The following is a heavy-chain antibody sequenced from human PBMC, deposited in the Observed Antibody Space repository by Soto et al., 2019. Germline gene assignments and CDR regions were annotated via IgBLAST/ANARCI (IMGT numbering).Heavy chain of an antibody. D-gene: IGHD2-2*01. CDR1: GFTFSSYS. CDR3: ARVHRVTPKKGYCSSTSCSISPRNFFWYDP. J-gene: IGHJ5*02. CDR2: ISSSSSYI. Sequence: PGGSLRLSCAASGFTFSSYSMNWVRQAPGKGLEWVSSISSSSSYIYYADSVKGRFTISRDNAKNSLYLQMNSLRAEDTAVYYCARVHRVTPKKGYCSSTSCSISPRNFFWYDPWGQGTLVTVSS. V-gene: IGHV3-21*01.